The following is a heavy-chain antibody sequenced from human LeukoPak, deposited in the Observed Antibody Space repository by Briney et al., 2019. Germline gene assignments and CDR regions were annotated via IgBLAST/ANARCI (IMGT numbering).Heavy chain of an antibody. J-gene: IGHJ4*02. Sequence: GGSLRLSRAASGFTFSSYSMNWVRQAPGKGLEWVSSISSSSSYIYYADSVKGRFTISRDNSKNTLYLQMNSLRAEDTAVYYCAKDGPPYYYGSGSYYDYWGQGTLVTVSS. CDR3: AKDGPPYYYGSGSYYDY. CDR2: ISSSSSYI. CDR1: GFTFSSYS. V-gene: IGHV3-21*04. D-gene: IGHD3-10*01.